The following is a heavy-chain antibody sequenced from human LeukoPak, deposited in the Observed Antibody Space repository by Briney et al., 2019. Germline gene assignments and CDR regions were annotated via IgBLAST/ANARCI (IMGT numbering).Heavy chain of an antibody. V-gene: IGHV4-61*02. Sequence: PSETLSLTCTVSGGSISSGSYYWSWIRQPAEKGLEWIGRIYTSGSTNYNPSLKSRVTISVDTSKNQFSLKLSSVTAADTAVYYCARGKYDFWSGYYGDAFDIWGQGTMVTVSS. CDR3: ARGKYDFWSGYYGDAFDI. CDR2: IYTSGST. D-gene: IGHD3-3*01. J-gene: IGHJ3*02. CDR1: GGSISSGSYY.